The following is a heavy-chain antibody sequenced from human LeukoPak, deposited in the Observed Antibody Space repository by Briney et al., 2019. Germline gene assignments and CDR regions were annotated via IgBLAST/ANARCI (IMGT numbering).Heavy chain of an antibody. D-gene: IGHD3-22*01. CDR2: INPSGGST. J-gene: IGHJ4*02. V-gene: IGHV1-46*01. CDR3: VTLSSGYYYVRPC. Sequence: ASVTLSFNASGYTFTSYYMYWVRQAPGPGLEWMGIINPSGGSTSYAQKFQGRVTRTRDTSTSTVYMELSSLRSEDTAVYYCVTLSSGYYYVRPCWGQGTLVTVSS. CDR1: GYTFTSYY.